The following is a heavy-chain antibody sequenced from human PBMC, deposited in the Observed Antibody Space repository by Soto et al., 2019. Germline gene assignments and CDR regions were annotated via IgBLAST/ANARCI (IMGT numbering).Heavy chain of an antibody. Sequence: QVQLVESGGGVVQPGASVKVSCKASGYTFTGYYMHWVRQAPGQGLEWMGWIYPNSGATNYAQKFQGRVTMTRDTSINTAYMELSRLRYDDTAVYYCARVGYSGSSHRGGTMDVWGQGTMVTVSS. J-gene: IGHJ6*02. CDR1: GYTFTGYY. V-gene: IGHV1-2*02. CDR3: ARVGYSGSSHRGGTMDV. CDR2: IYPNSGAT. D-gene: IGHD6-6*01.